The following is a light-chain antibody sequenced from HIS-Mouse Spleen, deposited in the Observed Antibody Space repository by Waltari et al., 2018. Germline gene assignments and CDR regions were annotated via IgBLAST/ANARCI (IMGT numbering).Light chain of an antibody. V-gene: IGLV1-51*01. Sequence: QSVLTQPPSVSAAPGQKVTISCSGISPNIGNNYVSLYQQPPGTAPKLLIYDNNKRPSGIPDRFSGSKSGTSATLGITGLQTGDEADYYCGTWDSSLSAWVFGGGTKLTVL. CDR2: DNN. CDR3: GTWDSSLSAWV. J-gene: IGLJ3*02. CDR1: SPNIGNNY.